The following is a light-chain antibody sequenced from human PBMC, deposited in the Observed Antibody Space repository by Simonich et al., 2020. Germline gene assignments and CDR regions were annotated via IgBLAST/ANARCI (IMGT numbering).Light chain of an antibody. Sequence: IQMTQPPSTLSASVGDKVPTTSRARQSSIICLACYQKKPGKAPKLLIYKASSLEIGVPSRFSGSGSGTEFTLTISSLQPDDFATYYCQQYNSYPWTFGQGTKVEIK. CDR1: QSSIIC. CDR2: KAS. V-gene: IGKV1-5*03. CDR3: QQYNSYPWT. J-gene: IGKJ1*01.